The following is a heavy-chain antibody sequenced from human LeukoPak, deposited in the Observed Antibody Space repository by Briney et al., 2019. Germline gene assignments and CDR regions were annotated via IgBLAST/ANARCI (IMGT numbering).Heavy chain of an antibody. CDR1: GGTFSSYA. D-gene: IGHD6-19*01. V-gene: IGHV1-2*02. CDR2: INPNSGGT. CDR3: ARASGWIDY. Sequence: ASVKVSCKASGGTFSSYAISWVRQAPGQGLEWMGWINPNSGGTNYAQKFQGRVTMTRDTSISTAYMELSRLRSDDTAVYYCARASGWIDYWGQGTLVTVSS. J-gene: IGHJ4*02.